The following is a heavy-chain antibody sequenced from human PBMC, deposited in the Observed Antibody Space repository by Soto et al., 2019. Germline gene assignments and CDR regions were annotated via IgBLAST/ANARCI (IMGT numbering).Heavy chain of an antibody. D-gene: IGHD6-6*01. CDR3: ASGGSSLNFDS. CDR2: ITSDGSST. V-gene: IGHV3-74*01. CDR1: GFTFTGYW. Sequence: GGSLRLTSVACGFTFTGYWMQWVRQAPGKGLVWVSWITSDGSSTSYADSVKGRFTISRDNAKNTLYLQMNSLRAEDTAVYYCASGGSSLNFDSWGQGT. J-gene: IGHJ4*02.